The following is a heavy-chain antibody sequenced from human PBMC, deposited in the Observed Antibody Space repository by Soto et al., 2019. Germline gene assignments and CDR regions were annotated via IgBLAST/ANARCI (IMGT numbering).Heavy chain of an antibody. CDR3: ARGPHTPIVLVPAASRGVNWLDP. CDR1: GYTFTGYY. J-gene: IGHJ5*02. Sequence: ASVKVSCKASGYTFTGYYMHWVRQAPGQGLEWMGWINPNSGGTNYAQKFQGWVTMTRDTSISTAYMELSRLRSDDTAVYYCARGPHTPIVLVPAASRGVNWLDPWGQGTLVTVSS. D-gene: IGHD2-2*01. V-gene: IGHV1-2*04. CDR2: INPNSGGT.